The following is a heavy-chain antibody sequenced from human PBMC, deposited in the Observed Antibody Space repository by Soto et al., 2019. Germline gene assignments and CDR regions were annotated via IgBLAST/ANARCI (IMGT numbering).Heavy chain of an antibody. CDR2: IYYSGST. CDR1: GGSISSYY. D-gene: IGHD6-13*01. CDR3: AXHAYSSSYRGGPEKYYFDY. V-gene: IGHV4-59*08. Sequence: SETLSLTCTVSGGSISSYYWSWIRQPPGKGLEWIGYIYYSGSTNYNPSLKSRVTISVDTSKNQFSLKLSSVTAADTAVYYCAXHAYSSSYRGGPEKYYFDYWGQGTLVTVSS. J-gene: IGHJ4*02.